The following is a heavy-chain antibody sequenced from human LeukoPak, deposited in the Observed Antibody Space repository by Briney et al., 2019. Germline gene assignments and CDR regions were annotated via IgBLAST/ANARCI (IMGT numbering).Heavy chain of an antibody. CDR2: ISGSGGST. V-gene: IGHV3-23*01. Sequence: GGSLRLSCAASGIAFSNYAMSWVRQAPGKGLEWVAGISGSGGSTKYADSVKGRFTISRDNPKNTLYLQMNSLRAEDTAVYFCAKRGVVIRVILVGFHKEAYYFEPWGQGALVTVSS. J-gene: IGHJ4*02. CDR1: GIAFSNYA. D-gene: IGHD3/OR15-3a*01. CDR3: AKRGVVIRVILVGFHKEAYYFEP.